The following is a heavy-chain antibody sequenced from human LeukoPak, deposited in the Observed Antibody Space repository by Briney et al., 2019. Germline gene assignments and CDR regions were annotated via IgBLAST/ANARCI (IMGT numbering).Heavy chain of an antibody. CDR1: GFTVSSNY. J-gene: IGHJ4*02. V-gene: IGHV3-53*01. CDR3: ARVNWGPFDY. D-gene: IGHD7-27*01. Sequence: PGGSLRLSCAASGFTVSSNYMSWVRQAPGKGPEWVSVIYSGGSTYYADSVKGRFTISRDNSKNTLYLQMNSLRAEDTAVYYCARVNWGPFDYWGQGTLVTVSS. CDR2: IYSGGST.